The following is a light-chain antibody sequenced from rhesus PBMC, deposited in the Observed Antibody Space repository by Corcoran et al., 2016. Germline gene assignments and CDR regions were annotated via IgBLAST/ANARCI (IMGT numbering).Light chain of an antibody. Sequence: DIQMTQSPSSLSASVGDRVTITCRAGQGISSYLAWYQQTPGKAPKLLIYAASTLQSGVPSRFSGSGSGTDFTLTISSLQPEEFATYYCQQHNSYPYSCGQGTKVEIK. J-gene: IGKJ2*01. CDR2: AAS. CDR1: QGISSY. CDR3: QQHNSYPYS. V-gene: IGKV1-25*01.